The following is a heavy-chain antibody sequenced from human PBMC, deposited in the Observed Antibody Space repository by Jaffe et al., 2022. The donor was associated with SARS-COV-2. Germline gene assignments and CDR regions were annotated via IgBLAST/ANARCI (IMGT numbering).Heavy chain of an antibody. D-gene: IGHD3-9*01. CDR1: GGSFSGYY. V-gene: IGHV4-34*01. CDR2: INHSGST. J-gene: IGHJ6*03. Sequence: QVQLQQWGAGLLKPSETLSLTCAVYGGSFSGYYWSWIRQPPGKGLEWIGEINHSGSTNYNPSLKSRVTISVDTSKNQFSLKLSSVTAADTAVYYCARWIRDILTGYYVVYYYYYMDVWGKGTTVTVSS. CDR3: ARWIRDILTGYYVVYYYYYMDV.